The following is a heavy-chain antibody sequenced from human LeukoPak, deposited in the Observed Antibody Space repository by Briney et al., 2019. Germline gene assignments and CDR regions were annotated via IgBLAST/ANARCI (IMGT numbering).Heavy chain of an antibody. V-gene: IGHV1-2*06. Sequence: ASVKVSCKASGYNFAGYYIHWVRQAPGQGLEWMGRINPRDGETNFAQKFQGRVTMTRDASISTAYMELSRLRSDDTAVYYCARVPIRRHYESTGYYYEDPWGQGTLVTVSS. D-gene: IGHD3-22*01. J-gene: IGHJ5*02. CDR3: ARVPIRRHYESTGYYYEDP. CDR1: GYNFAGYY. CDR2: INPRDGET.